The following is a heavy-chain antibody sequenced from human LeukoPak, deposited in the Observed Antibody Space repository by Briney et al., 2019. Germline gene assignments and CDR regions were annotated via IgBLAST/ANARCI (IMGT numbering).Heavy chain of an antibody. CDR2: IAPIFGTP. V-gene: IGHV1-69*05. D-gene: IGHD3-16*02. Sequence: SVKVPCKASGGTFDRYAINWVRQAPGQGLEWMDGIAPIFGTPNYAQNFQGRVTITTDESTSTAYMELSSLRSDDTAVYYCASHFRSNHYYFYYMDVWGTGTTVTVSS. CDR3: ASHFRSNHYYFYYMDV. J-gene: IGHJ6*03. CDR1: GGTFDRYA.